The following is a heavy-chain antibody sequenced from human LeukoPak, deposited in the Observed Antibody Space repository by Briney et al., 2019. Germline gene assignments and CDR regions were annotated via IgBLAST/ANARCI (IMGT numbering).Heavy chain of an antibody. CDR1: GFTFSTYS. CDR2: ISYDGSNK. CDR3: TTSPGSSSP. D-gene: IGHD6-6*01. J-gene: IGHJ5*02. V-gene: IGHV3-30*03. Sequence: GGSLRLSCAASGFTFSTYSMNWVRQAPGKGLEWVAVISYDGSNKYYADSVKGRFTISRDNSKNTLYLQMNSLRAEDTAVYYCTTSPGSSSPWGQGTLVTVSS.